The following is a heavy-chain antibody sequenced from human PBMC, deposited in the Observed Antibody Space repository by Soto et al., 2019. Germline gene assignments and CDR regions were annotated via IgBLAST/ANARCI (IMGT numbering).Heavy chain of an antibody. CDR2: ISVYNGNI. CDR1: GYMFNTYG. J-gene: IGHJ4*02. CDR3: ARTYGSGDYFLPFEY. D-gene: IGHD3-10*01. Sequence: QVQLLQSGAEVKKPGASVKVSCKASGYMFNTYGITWVRQAPGQGLEWMGWISVYNGNIDYAQKFEGRVTMTIDTPTSTADMGLKSLTSDDTALYYCARTYGSGDYFLPFEYWGQGTPVSVSS. V-gene: IGHV1-18*01.